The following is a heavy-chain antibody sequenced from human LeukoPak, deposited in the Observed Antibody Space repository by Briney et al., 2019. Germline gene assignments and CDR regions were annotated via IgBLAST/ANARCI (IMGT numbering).Heavy chain of an antibody. CDR3: ARGPTFAVASSSWRVGNY. J-gene: IGHJ4*02. V-gene: IGHV1-8*03. D-gene: IGHD6-13*01. Sequence: GASVKVSCKASGYTFTRYDINWVRQATGQGLEWMGWMNPNSGNTGYAQKFQGRVTITRNTSISAAYMELSSLRSEDTAVYYCARGPTFAVASSSWRVGNYWGQGTLVTVSS. CDR1: GYTFTRYD. CDR2: MNPNSGNT.